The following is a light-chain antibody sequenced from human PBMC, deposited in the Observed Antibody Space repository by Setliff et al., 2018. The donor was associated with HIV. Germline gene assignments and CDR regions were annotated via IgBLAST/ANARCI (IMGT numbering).Light chain of an antibody. V-gene: IGLV2-18*02. CDR1: SSDVGSYNH. CDR3: SSYTSSSTYV. CDR2: EVS. J-gene: IGLJ1*01. Sequence: QSVLTQPPSVSGPPGQSVTISCTGTSSDVGSYNHVSWYQQPPGTVPKLMIYEVSNRPSGVPDRFSGSKSGNTASLTISGLQADDEADYYCSSYTSSSTYVFGTGTKVTVL.